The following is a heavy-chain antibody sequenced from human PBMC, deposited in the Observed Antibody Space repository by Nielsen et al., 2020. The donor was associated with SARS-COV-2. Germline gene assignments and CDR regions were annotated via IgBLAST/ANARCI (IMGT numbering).Heavy chain of an antibody. J-gene: IGHJ4*02. V-gene: IGHV4-59*13. CDR3: ARDDDNWGSLAY. CDR2: IYYSGNT. Sequence: SETLSLTCAVSGGSITTYYWHWIRQSPGKGLEWIGYIYYSGNTNYNPSLKSRVTISVDTSKNQFSLKLSSVTAADTAVYYCARDDDNWGSLAYWGQGTPVTVSS. D-gene: IGHD7-27*01. CDR1: GGSITTYY.